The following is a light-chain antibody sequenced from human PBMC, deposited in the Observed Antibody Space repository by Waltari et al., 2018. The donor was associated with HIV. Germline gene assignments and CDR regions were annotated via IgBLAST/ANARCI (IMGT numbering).Light chain of an antibody. V-gene: IGLV1-51*01. CDR2: DNK. CDR1: SSNFWTTY. J-gene: IGLJ2*01. CDR3: ATWDSSLSALV. Sequence: QSVLTQPPSVSAAPGHKVTISCSASSSNFWTTYVHWYQQLPGTAPKFLIYDNKKRPSGIPDRFSGSKSGTSVTLGITGLQTGDEADYYYATWDSSLSALVFGGGTKLTVL.